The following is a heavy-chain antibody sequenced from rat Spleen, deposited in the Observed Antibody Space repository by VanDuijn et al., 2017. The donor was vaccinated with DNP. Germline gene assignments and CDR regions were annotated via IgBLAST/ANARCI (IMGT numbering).Heavy chain of an antibody. V-gene: IGHV5-29*01. CDR3: ARSRLPGYYPFAC. CDR1: GFIFSNHW. D-gene: IGHD1-4*01. CDR2: ISYDGSST. J-gene: IGHJ3*01. Sequence: EVQLVESGGGPVQPGRSLKLSCLASGFIFSNHWMTWVRQAPTKGLEWVATISYDGSSTYYRDSVKGRFTISRDNAKSTLYLQMNSLKSEDTATYYCARSRLPGYYPFACWGQGTLVTVSS.